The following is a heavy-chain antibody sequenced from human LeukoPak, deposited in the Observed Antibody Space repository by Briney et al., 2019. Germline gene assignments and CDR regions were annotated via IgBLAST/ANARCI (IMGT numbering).Heavy chain of an antibody. CDR3: ASVIAVADADAFDI. CDR2: IIPIFGTA. Sequence: EASVKVSCKASGGTFSSYAISWVRQAPGQGLEWMEGIIPIFGTANYAQKFQGRVTITADESTSTAYMELSSLRSEDTAVYYCASVIAVADADAFDIWGQGTMVTVSS. CDR1: GGTFSSYA. J-gene: IGHJ3*02. V-gene: IGHV1-69*13. D-gene: IGHD6-19*01.